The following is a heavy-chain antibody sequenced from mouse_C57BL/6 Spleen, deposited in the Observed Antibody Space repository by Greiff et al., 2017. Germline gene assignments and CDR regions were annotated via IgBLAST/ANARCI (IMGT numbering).Heavy chain of an antibody. V-gene: IGHV1-52*01. CDR2: IDPSDSAT. J-gene: IGHJ4*01. D-gene: IGHD3-2*02. Sequence: QVQLQQPGAELVRPGSSVKLSCKASGYTFTSYWMHWVKQRPIQGLEWIGNIDPSDSATHYNQKFKDKATLTVDKSSSTAYMQLSSLTSEESAVYYGARRAAQATDAMDDWGQGISVTVSS. CDR3: ARRAAQATDAMDD. CDR1: GYTFTSYW.